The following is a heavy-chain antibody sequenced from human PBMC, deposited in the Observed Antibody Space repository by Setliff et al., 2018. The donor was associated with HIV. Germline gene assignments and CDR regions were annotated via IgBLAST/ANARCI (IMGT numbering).Heavy chain of an antibody. CDR2: ISSSGSTI. V-gene: IGHV3-11*04. J-gene: IGHJ4*02. CDR3: AKPRLYNSALEN. D-gene: IGHD1-1*01. CDR1: GFTFSDYY. Sequence: PGGSLRLSCAASGFTFSDYYMSWIRQAPGKGLEWVSYISSSGSTIYYSAYVKGRFTLSRDNSKNTLYLQMNSLTPEDTAVYYCAKPRLYNSALENWGQGTLVTVSS.